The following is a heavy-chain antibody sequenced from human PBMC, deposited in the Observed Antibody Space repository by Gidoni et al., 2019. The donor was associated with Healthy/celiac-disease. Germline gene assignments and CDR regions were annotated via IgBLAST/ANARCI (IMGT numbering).Heavy chain of an antibody. CDR3: ARTSLVRGFQMDY. D-gene: IGHD3-10*01. CDR1: GGSISSYY. V-gene: IGHV4-59*01. J-gene: IGHJ4*02. Sequence: QVQLQESGPGLVKPSETLSLTCTVSGGSISSYYWSWIRQPPGKGLEWIGYIYYSGSTNYNPSLKSRVTISVDTSKNQFSLKLSSVTAADTAVYYCARTSLVRGFQMDYWGQGTLVTVSS. CDR2: IYYSGST.